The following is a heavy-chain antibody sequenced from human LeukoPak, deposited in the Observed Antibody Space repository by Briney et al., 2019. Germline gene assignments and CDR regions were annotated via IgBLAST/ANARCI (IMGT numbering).Heavy chain of an antibody. V-gene: IGHV4-59*02. J-gene: IGHJ4*02. Sequence: PSETLSLTCGVSGDSVSGYYWSWIRRPPEKGLEWIGYIHSSGSTNYSPSLKSRLALSVDTSKNQFSLNLNSVTAADTAVYYCATSQCGSDCYLAGDYWGQGTLVIVSS. D-gene: IGHD2-21*02. CDR3: ATSQCGSDCYLAGDY. CDR2: IHSSGST. CDR1: GDSVSGYY.